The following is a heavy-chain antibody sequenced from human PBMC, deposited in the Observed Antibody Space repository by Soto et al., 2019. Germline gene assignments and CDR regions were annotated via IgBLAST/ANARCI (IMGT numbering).Heavy chain of an antibody. J-gene: IGHJ3*02. CDR3: AKTANGWLSAFDI. Sequence: ELQLLESGGGLVQPGGSLRLSCAASGFTFSSYAMSWVRQAPGKGLEWVSAISGSGGTTYYADSVKGRFTFSRDNSKNTLYLQINSLRAEDTAVYYCAKTANGWLSAFDIWGQGIMVTVSS. CDR1: GFTFSSYA. D-gene: IGHD3-9*01. V-gene: IGHV3-23*01. CDR2: ISGSGGTT.